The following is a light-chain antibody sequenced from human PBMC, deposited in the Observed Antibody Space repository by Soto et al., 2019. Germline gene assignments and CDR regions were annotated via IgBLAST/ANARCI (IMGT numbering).Light chain of an antibody. CDR3: QQYGNSPQWT. CDR1: QSVSSSY. V-gene: IGKV3-20*01. J-gene: IGKJ1*01. Sequence: DIVLTQSPGTLSLSPGESATLSCRASQSVSSSYLAWYQQKPGQAPRLLIYGASNRATDIPDRFSGSGSGTDFTLTISRLEPEDFAVYYCQQYGNSPQWTFGQGTKVEIK. CDR2: GAS.